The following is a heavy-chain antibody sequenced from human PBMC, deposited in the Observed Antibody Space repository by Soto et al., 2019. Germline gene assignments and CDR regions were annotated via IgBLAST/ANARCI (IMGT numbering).Heavy chain of an antibody. Sequence: TSETLSLTCAVYGGSFSGYYWSWIRQPPGKGLEWIGEINHSGSTNYNPSLKSRVTISVDTSKNQFSLKLSSVTAADTAVYYCARCEQWLAVDYWGQGTLVTVSS. CDR3: ARCEQWLAVDY. V-gene: IGHV4-34*01. D-gene: IGHD6-19*01. J-gene: IGHJ4*02. CDR1: GGSFSGYY. CDR2: INHSGST.